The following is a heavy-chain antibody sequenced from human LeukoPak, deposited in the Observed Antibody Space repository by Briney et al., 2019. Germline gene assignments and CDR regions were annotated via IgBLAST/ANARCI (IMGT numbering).Heavy chain of an antibody. CDR3: ARAAIRAAFDI. Sequence: GASVKVSCKASGYTFTGYYMHWVREAPGQGLECRGWINPNSGGTNYAQEFQGRVTMTRDTSISTAYMELSRLTSDDTAVYYCARAAIRAAFDIWGQGTMVTVSS. V-gene: IGHV1-2*02. CDR2: INPNSGGT. J-gene: IGHJ3*02. CDR1: GYTFTGYY.